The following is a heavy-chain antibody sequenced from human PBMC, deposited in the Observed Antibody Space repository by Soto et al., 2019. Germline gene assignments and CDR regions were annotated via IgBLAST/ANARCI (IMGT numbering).Heavy chain of an antibody. V-gene: IGHV1-69*06. J-gene: IGHJ5*02. CDR2: IIPIFGTA. D-gene: IGHD3-22*01. CDR3: ARGHSRITMIRGNWFDP. Sequence: VASVKVSCKASGGTFSSYAISWVRQAPGQGLEWMGGIIPIFGTANYAQKFQGRVTITADKSTSTAYMELSSLRSEDTAVYYCARGHSRITMIRGNWFDPWGQGTLVTVSS. CDR1: GGTFSSYA.